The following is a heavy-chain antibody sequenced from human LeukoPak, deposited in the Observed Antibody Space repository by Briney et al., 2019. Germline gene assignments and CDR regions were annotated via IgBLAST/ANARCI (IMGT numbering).Heavy chain of an antibody. CDR1: GGSISSGSYY. J-gene: IGHJ4*02. Sequence: SETLSPTCTVSGGSISSGSYYWSWIRQPAGKGLEWIGRIYTSGSTNYNPSLKSRVTISVDTSKNQSSLKLSSVTAADTAVYYCARDNEDSSGYSSGYWGQGTLVTVSS. V-gene: IGHV4-61*02. D-gene: IGHD3-22*01. CDR3: ARDNEDSSGYSSGY. CDR2: IYTSGST.